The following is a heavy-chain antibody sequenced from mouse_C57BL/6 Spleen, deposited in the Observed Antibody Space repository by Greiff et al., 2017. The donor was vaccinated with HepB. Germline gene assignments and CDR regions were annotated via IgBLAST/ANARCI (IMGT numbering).Heavy chain of an antibody. V-gene: IGHV7-3*01. Sequence: EVNVVESGGGLVQPGGSLSLSCAASGFTFTDYYMSWVRQPPGKALEWLGFIRNKANGYTTEYSASVKGRFTISRDNSQSILYLQMNALRAEDSATYYCARSPLLRYAMDYWGQGTSVTVSS. D-gene: IGHD1-2*01. CDR2: IRNKANGYTT. J-gene: IGHJ4*01. CDR1: GFTFTDYY. CDR3: ARSPLLRYAMDY.